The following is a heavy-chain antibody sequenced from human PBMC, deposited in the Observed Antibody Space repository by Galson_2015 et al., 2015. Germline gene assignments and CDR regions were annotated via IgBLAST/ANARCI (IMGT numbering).Heavy chain of an antibody. Sequence: PALVKPTQTLTLTCTFSGFSLSTSGVGVGWIRQPPGKALAWVALIYWNDDKRYSPSLKSRLTITKDTSKNQVVLTMTNMDAVDTATYYCAHKGSDSYGWYLDAFDIWGQGTMVTVSS. CDR2: IYWNDDK. D-gene: IGHD6-19*01. J-gene: IGHJ3*02. CDR3: AHKGSDSYGWYLDAFDI. V-gene: IGHV2-5*01. CDR1: GFSLSTSGVG.